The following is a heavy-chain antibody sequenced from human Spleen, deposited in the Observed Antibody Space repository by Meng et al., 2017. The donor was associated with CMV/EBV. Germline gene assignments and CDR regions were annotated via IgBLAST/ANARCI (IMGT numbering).Heavy chain of an antibody. CDR2: IYYSGST. V-gene: IGHV4-31*02. CDR3: ARAPSTSEEINFDY. Sequence: SGASINSGGYYWSWIRPHPGRGLEWIGYIYYSGSTYYNPSLKTRVTISFGTSKNQFSLRLGSVTAADTAVYYCARAPSTSEEINFDYWGQGTLVTVSS. CDR1: GASINSGGYY. J-gene: IGHJ4*02. D-gene: IGHD2-2*01.